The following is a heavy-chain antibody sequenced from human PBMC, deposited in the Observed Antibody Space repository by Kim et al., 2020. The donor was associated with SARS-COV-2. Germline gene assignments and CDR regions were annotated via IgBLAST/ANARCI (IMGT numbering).Heavy chain of an antibody. J-gene: IGHJ4*02. V-gene: IGHV1-24*01. CDR1: GYTLTELS. CDR3: ATLVNYYGSGSYPFDY. D-gene: IGHD3-10*01. CDR2: FDPEDGET. Sequence: ASVKVSCKVSGYTLTELSMHWVRQAPGKGLEWMGGFDPEDGETIYAQQFQGRVTMTEDTSTDTAYMELSSLRSEDTAVYYCATLVNYYGSGSYPFDYWGQGTLVTVAS.